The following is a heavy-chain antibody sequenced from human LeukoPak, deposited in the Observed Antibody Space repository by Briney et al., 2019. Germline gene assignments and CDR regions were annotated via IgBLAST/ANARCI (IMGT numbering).Heavy chain of an antibody. CDR3: AKAKGGL. CDR1: GFTFSIYT. Sequence: GGSLRLSCVASGFTFSIYTMTWFPQAPGKGLEWVSSISGSGDTTYFADSVRGRFTLSRDNSRNTLFLQMDSLRVDDTAVYYCAKAKGGLWGQGTLVTVSS. D-gene: IGHD2-15*01. J-gene: IGHJ4*02. V-gene: IGHV3-23*01. CDR2: ISGSGDTT.